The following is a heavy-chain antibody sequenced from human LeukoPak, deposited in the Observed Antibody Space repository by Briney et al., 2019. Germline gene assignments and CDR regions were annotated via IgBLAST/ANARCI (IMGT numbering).Heavy chain of an antibody. CDR1: GFTFDDYA. J-gene: IGHJ4*02. CDR2: ISWNSGSI. Sequence: GRSLRLSCAASGFTFDDYAMYWVRQAPGKGLEWVSGISWNSGSIGYADSVKGRFTISRDNAKNSLYLQMNSLRAEDTAVYYCARDAAAADYWGQGTLVTVSS. V-gene: IGHV3-9*01. D-gene: IGHD6-13*01. CDR3: ARDAAAADY.